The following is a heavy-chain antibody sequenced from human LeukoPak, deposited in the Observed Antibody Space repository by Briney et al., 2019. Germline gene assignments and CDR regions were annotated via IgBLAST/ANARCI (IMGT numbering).Heavy chain of an antibody. D-gene: IGHD3-3*01. CDR2: INHTGTT. CDR3: ARGTYYDFWSGYPLYTRGYMDV. Sequence: SETLSLTCAVYGGSFTTYYWNWIRQSPGKGLEWIGEINHTGTTNYNPSLKSRFTISVDTSKNQFSLKLSSVTAADTAVYYCARGTYYDFWSGYPLYTRGYMDVWGKGTTVTVSS. V-gene: IGHV4-34*01. J-gene: IGHJ6*04. CDR1: GGSFTTYY.